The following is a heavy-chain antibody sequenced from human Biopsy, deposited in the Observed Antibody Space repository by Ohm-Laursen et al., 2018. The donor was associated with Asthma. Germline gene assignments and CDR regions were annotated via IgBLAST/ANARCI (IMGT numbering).Heavy chain of an antibody. J-gene: IGHJ6*02. CDR3: VRGSSSWHHGPFHYYYGLDV. Sequence: GTLSLTCSLSSGSGGYMRSGNYYRGWIRQPPGKGLEWIGSIYYSGTTYYNPSLESRVTVSADTSKNQFSLKLTSVTAADTAVYYCVRGSSSWHHGPFHYYYGLDVWGQGTTTTVSS. V-gene: IGHV4-39*01. D-gene: IGHD6-13*01. CDR2: IYYSGTT. CDR1: SGSGGYMRSGNYY.